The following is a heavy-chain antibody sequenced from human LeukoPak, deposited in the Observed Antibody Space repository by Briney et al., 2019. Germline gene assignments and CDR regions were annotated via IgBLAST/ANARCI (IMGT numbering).Heavy chain of an antibody. CDR1: GFTFSNYW. J-gene: IGHJ4*02. V-gene: IGHV3-73*01. Sequence: GGSLRLSCAASGFTFSNYWMAWVRQAPGKGLEWVGRIRSKPNSYATAYGASVKGRFTISRDDSENTAYLEMDSLKTEDTAVYYCGRLGGDYGGNIDYWGQGILVTVSP. CDR2: IRSKPNSYAT. CDR3: GRLGGDYGGNIDY. D-gene: IGHD4-23*01.